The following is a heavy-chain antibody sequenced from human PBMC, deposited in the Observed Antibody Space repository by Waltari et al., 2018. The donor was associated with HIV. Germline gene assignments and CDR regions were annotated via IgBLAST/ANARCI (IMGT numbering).Heavy chain of an antibody. V-gene: IGHV6-1*01. CDR3: VSDSFGFDY. J-gene: IGHJ4*02. D-gene: IGHD5-18*01. CDR2: TSYRSWWHS. Sequence: QVSLQPSGPGHLAASQTTSLTCDVSGVSVSSKRAAWIWVGPSPLKGCVWRGETSYRSWWHSDYGASVRGRVLINADPSRNRLSLEQKSVTPEDSGKYCCVSDSFGFDYWGRGHLVNVSS. CDR1: GVSVSSKRAA.